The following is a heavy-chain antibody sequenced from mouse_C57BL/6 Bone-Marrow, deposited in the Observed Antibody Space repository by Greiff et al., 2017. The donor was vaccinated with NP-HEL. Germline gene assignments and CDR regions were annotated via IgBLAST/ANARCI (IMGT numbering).Heavy chain of an antibody. J-gene: IGHJ4*01. CDR2: IHPNSGST. CDR3: ARGGPIYYYGSTYAMDY. V-gene: IGHV1-64*01. D-gene: IGHD1-1*01. Sequence: LQQSGAELVKPGASVKLSCKASGYTFTSYWMHWVKQRPGQGLEWIGMIHPNSGSTNYNEKFKSKATLTVDKSSSTAYMQLSSLTSEDSAVYYCARGGPIYYYGSTYAMDYWGQGTSVTVSS. CDR1: GYTFTSYW.